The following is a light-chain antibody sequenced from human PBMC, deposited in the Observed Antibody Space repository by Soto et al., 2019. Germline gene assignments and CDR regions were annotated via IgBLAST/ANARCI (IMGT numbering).Light chain of an antibody. J-gene: IGKJ5*01. CDR3: MQALESPIA. CDR1: QSLLHPNGYNY. CDR2: LGS. Sequence: DVVMTQSPLSLPVTPGEPASIACRPSQSLLHPNGYNYLDWYLQKPGQSPQLLIYLGSSRASGVPDRFSCSGSGTDFTLKISRVEAEDVGTYYCMQALESPIAYGHGTRLEIK. V-gene: IGKV2-28*01.